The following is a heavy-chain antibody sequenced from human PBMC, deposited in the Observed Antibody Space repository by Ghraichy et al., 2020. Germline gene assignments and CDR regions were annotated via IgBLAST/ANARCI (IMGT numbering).Heavy chain of an antibody. D-gene: IGHD3-22*01. V-gene: IGHV1-18*01. CDR3: ARNYYDSGGPGDWNFDL. J-gene: IGHJ2*01. CDR2: ISANDGKT. Sequence: ASVKVSCKASGYMFTNYGFSWVRQAPGQGLEWMGWISANDGKTDYAKEFQDRVTMTTDTSTTTASMELRNLRSDDTAVYYCARNYYDSGGPGDWNFDLWGRGTLVTVS. CDR1: GYMFTNYG.